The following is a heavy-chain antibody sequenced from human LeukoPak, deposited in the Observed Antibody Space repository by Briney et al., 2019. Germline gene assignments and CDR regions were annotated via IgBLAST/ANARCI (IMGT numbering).Heavy chain of an antibody. J-gene: IGHJ6*02. CDR2: INHSGST. CDR3: ASHCSSTSCYPTPYYYGMDV. Sequence: SETLSLTCAVYGGSFSGYYWSWLRQPPGKGLEWIGEINHSGSTNYNPSLKSRFTISVATSKTQFSLKLSSVTAADTAVYYCASHCSSTSCYPTPYYYGMDVWGQGTTVTVSS. CDR1: GGSFSGYY. D-gene: IGHD2-2*01. V-gene: IGHV4-34*01.